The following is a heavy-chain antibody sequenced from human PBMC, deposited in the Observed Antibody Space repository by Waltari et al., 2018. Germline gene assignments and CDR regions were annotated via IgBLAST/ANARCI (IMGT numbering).Heavy chain of an antibody. J-gene: IGHJ6*03. CDR2: IKQDGSEK. D-gene: IGHD6-13*01. CDR1: GFTCSSYG. CDR3: AREEQQLAFAYYYYYYMDV. V-gene: IGHV3-7*01. Sequence: EVQLVESGGGLVQPGGSLRLSCAASGFTCSSYGMRWVRQAPGKGLEWVANIKQDGSEKYYVDSVKGRFTISRDNAKNSLYLQMNSLRAEDTAVYYCAREEQQLAFAYYYYYYMDVWGKGTTVTVSS.